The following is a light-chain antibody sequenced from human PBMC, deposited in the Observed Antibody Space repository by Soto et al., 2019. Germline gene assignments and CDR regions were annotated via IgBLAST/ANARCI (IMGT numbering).Light chain of an antibody. V-gene: IGKV3-15*01. CDR2: RTS. CDR3: QQYNNWPRAT. Sequence: EIVMPQSPATLSVSPVERAPLSGMASQSISGNLAWYQQKPGQAPRLLMFRTSTRATGFPARFSGSGSGTEFNLTISSLQSEDFAIYYCQQYNNWPRATFGGGTKVDIK. J-gene: IGKJ4*01. CDR1: QSISGN.